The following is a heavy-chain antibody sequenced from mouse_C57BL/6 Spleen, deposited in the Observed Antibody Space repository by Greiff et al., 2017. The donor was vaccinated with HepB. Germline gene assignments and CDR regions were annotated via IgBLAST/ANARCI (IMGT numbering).Heavy chain of an antibody. CDR2: ISYSGST. CDR3: ARGGEIYYYGSSPYFDV. V-gene: IGHV3-1*01. D-gene: IGHD1-1*01. J-gene: IGHJ1*03. Sequence: EVQLKESGPGMVKPSQSLSLTCTVTGYSITSGYDWHWIRHFPGNKLEWMGYISYSGSTNYNPSLKSRISITHDTSKNHFFLKLNSVTTEDTATYYCARGGEIYYYGSSPYFDVWGTGTTVTVSS. CDR1: GYSITSGYD.